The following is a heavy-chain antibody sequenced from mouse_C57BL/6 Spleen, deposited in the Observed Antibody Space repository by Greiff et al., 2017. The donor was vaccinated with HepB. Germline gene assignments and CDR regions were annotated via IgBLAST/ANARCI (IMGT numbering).Heavy chain of an antibody. CDR1: GYTFTDYN. D-gene: IGHD2-3*01. V-gene: IGHV1-18*01. CDR3: AIYDGYSHFDY. J-gene: IGHJ2*01. CDR2: INPNNGGT. Sequence: EVQLQQSGPELVKPGASVKIPCKASGYTFTDYNMDWVKQSHGKSLEWIGDINPNNGGTIYNQKFKGKATLTVDKSSSTAYMELRSLTSEDTAVYYCAIYDGYSHFDYWGQGTTLTVSS.